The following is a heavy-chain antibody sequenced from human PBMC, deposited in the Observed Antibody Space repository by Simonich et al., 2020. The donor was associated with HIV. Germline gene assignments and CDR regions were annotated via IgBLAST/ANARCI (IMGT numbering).Heavy chain of an antibody. V-gene: IGHV2-70*04. CDR1: GFSLSTSGMR. D-gene: IGHD3-10*01. CDR2: IDWDDDK. J-gene: IGHJ3*02. Sequence: QVTLKESGPALVKPTQTLTLTCTFSGFSLSTSGMRVSWIRQPPVKALEWLARIDWDDDKFYSTSLKTRLTLSKDTSKNQVVLTMTNMDPVDTATYYCARTPIIRGIIVAFDIWGQGTMVTVSS. CDR3: ARTPIIRGIIVAFDI.